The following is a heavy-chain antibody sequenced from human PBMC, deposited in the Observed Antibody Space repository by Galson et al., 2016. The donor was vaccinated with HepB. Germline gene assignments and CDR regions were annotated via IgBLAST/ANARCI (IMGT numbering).Heavy chain of an antibody. D-gene: IGHD1-26*01. CDR2: ISRSGDST. CDR1: GFTFSNYG. J-gene: IGHJ6*04. CDR3: VQGSTAPAV. Sequence: SLRLSCAASGFTFSNYGMTWVRQAPGKGLEVVSSISRSGDSTDYADSVKGRFTISRDNSKNTLSLQMNSLTADGTAIYYCVQGSTAPAVWGKGTTVTVSS. V-gene: IGHV3-23*01.